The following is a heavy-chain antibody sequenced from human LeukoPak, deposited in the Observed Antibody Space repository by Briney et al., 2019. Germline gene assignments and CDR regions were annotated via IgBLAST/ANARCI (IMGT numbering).Heavy chain of an antibody. V-gene: IGHV3-21*01. CDR1: GFTFSSYS. J-gene: IGHJ3*02. CDR2: ISSSSSYI. CDR3: ARDGAAATDYAFDI. D-gene: IGHD6-25*01. Sequence: GGSLRLSXAASGFTFSSYSMNWVRQAPGKGLEWVSSISSSSSYIYYADSVKGRFTISRDNAKNSLYLQMNSLRAEDTAVYYCARDGAAATDYAFDIWGQGTMVTVS.